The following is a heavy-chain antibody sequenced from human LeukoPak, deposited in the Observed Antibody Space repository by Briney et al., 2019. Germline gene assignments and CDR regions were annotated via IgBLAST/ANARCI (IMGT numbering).Heavy chain of an antibody. CDR3: ARVGPSGYSYGSSYWYFDL. Sequence: SGTLSLTCAVSGGSISSGGYSWSWIRQPPGKGLEWIGYIYHSGSTYYNPSLKSRVTISVDRSKNQFSLNLSSVTAADTAVYYCARVGPSGYSYGSSYWYFDLWGRGTLVTVSS. V-gene: IGHV4-30-2*01. J-gene: IGHJ2*01. CDR2: IYHSGST. D-gene: IGHD5-18*01. CDR1: GGSISSGGYS.